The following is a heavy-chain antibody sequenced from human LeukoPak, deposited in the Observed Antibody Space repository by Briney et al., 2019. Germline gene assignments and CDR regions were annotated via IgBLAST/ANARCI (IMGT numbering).Heavy chain of an antibody. Sequence: SETLSLTCTVSGGSISGYYWSWIRQPPGKGLEWIGYISYSGSTSYNPSLKSRVTVSLDTSKNQFSLKLSSVTAADTAVYYCARSHGSGSYYHMDVWGKGTTVTVPS. V-gene: IGHV4-59*01. D-gene: IGHD3-10*01. CDR1: GGSISGYY. CDR3: ARSHGSGSYYHMDV. CDR2: ISYSGST. J-gene: IGHJ6*03.